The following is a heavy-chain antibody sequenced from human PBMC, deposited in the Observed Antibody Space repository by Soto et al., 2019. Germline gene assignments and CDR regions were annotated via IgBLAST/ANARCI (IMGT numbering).Heavy chain of an antibody. J-gene: IGHJ6*02. CDR2: IHPTFGGT. CDR3: ASRTPVTGSYGMDV. CDR1: GYTFTDYY. Sequence: QVQLVQSGAEVKKPGASVKVSCKASGYTFTDYYMHWVRQAPGQGLEWMGWIHPTFGGTNNAQRFQGRVTMTRDTSISPAYMEVSRLRSDDTAVFYWASRTPVTGSYGMDVWGQGTTVTVSS. V-gene: IGHV1-2*02. D-gene: IGHD1-7*01.